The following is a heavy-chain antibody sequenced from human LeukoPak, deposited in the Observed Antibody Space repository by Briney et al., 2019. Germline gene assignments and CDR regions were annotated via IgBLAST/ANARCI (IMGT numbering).Heavy chain of an antibody. Sequence: GGSLRRSCAASGFTFSSYSMNWVRQAPGKGLEWGLYISSGSSTIQNADSGTGRFTISRDKAKSALFPQMNSLRAEDTAVYYCAGIPLSTTMVDYWGQGTLVTVSS. CDR3: AGIPLSTTMVDY. D-gene: IGHD5-18*01. J-gene: IGHJ4*02. CDR2: ISSGSSTI. V-gene: IGHV3-48*01. CDR1: GFTFSSYS.